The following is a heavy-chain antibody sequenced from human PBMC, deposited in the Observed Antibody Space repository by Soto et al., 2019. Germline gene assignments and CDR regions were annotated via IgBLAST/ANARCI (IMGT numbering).Heavy chain of an antibody. CDR1: GGCITGDAIRRDAYD. V-gene: IGHV4-39*01. D-gene: IGHD6-19*01. CDR2: FFIGGNT. Sequence: SETLALTCTVSGGCITGDAIRRDAYDWGWMRQPPGKGLEWIASFFIGGNTYYNPSLKSRVTTSVDTSKNQFSLKLSSVTAADTAVYYCARHEAPSGWYFDYWGQGTLVTVS. CDR3: ARHEAPSGWYFDY. J-gene: IGHJ4*02.